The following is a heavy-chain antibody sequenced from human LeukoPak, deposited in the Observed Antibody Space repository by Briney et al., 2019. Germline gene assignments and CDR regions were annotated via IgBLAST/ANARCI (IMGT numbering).Heavy chain of an antibody. V-gene: IGHV4-34*01. CDR2: INHSGSS. Sequence: PPETLSLTCAVYGGSFSNYYWNWIRQSPGKGLEWIGEINHSGSSNYSPSLKSRVTISVDTSKNQFSLNLRSVTAADTAVYYCARGTDGFDYWGQGTLVTVSS. CDR3: ARGTDGFDY. CDR1: GGSFSNYY. J-gene: IGHJ4*02.